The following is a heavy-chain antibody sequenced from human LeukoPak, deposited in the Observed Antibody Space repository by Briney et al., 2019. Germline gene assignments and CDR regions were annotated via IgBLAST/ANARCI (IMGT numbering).Heavy chain of an antibody. CDR3: ARGRGYSYGYSDY. J-gene: IGHJ4*02. V-gene: IGHV4-34*01. CDR1: GGSFSGYY. Sequence: PETLSLTCAVYGGSFSGYYWSWIRQPPGKGLEWIGEINHSGSTNYNPSLKSRVTISVDTSKNQFSLKLSSVTAADTAVYYCARGRGYSYGYSDYWGQETLVTVSS. D-gene: IGHD5-18*01. CDR2: INHSGST.